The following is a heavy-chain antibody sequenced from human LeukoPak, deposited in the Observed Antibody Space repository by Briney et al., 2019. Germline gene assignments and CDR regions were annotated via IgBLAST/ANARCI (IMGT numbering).Heavy chain of an antibody. V-gene: IGHV3-53*04. J-gene: IGHJ4*02. CDR3: ARVRPWVFDY. CDR1: GLTVSSTY. Sequence: GGSLRLSCAASGLTVSSTYMSWVRQAPGKGLGWVSIFYIGDNPHYADSVKGRFTISRHNSKNTLYLQMNSLRAEDTAVYYCARVRPWVFDYWGQGTLVTVSS. CDR2: FYIGDNP.